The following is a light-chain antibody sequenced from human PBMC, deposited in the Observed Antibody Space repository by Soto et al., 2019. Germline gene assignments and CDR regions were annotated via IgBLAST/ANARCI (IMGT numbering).Light chain of an antibody. CDR1: SSDVGGYNY. V-gene: IGLV2-14*03. Sequence: QSALTQPASVSGSPGQSITISCTGTSSDVGGYNYVSWYQHHPGKAPKFMIYDVSNRPSGVSNRFSGSKSVNTASLTISGLQAEDEADYYCSSYTTSNTRQIVFGTGTKLTVL. J-gene: IGLJ1*01. CDR2: DVS. CDR3: SSYTTSNTRQIV.